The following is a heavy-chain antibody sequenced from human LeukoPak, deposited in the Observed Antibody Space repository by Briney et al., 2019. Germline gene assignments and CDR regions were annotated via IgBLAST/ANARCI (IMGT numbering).Heavy chain of an antibody. CDR2: IYYSGST. Sequence: PSETLSLTCTVSGGSISSYYWSWIRQPPGKGLEWIGYIYYSGSTNYNPSLKSRVTISVDTSKNQFSLKLSSVTAADTAVYYCARARRFLEWQARNYYYGMDVWGQGTTVTVSS. CDR3: ARARRFLEWQARNYYYGMDV. J-gene: IGHJ6*02. D-gene: IGHD3-3*01. V-gene: IGHV4-59*01. CDR1: GGSISSYY.